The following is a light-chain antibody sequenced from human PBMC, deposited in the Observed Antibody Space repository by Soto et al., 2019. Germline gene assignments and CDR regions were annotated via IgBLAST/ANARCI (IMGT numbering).Light chain of an antibody. CDR3: QQYGSSPGIT. Sequence: EIVLTQSPGTLSFSPGERATLSCRASQSVSSSYLAWYQQKPGQAPRLLIYGAYSRATGIPDRFSGSGSGTDFTLTISRLEPEDFAVYYCQQYGSSPGITFGQGTRLEIK. CDR1: QSVSSSY. J-gene: IGKJ5*01. CDR2: GAY. V-gene: IGKV3-20*01.